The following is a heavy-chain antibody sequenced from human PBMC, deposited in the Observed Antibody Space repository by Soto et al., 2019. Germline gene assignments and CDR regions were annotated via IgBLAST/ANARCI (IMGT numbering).Heavy chain of an antibody. CDR1: GGSISSSSYY. V-gene: IGHV4-39*01. Sequence: QLQLQESGPGLVKPSETLSLTCTVSGGSISSSSYYWGWIRQPPGKGLEWIGSIYYSGSTYYNPSLKSRVTISGDTSKNQFSLKLSSVTAADTAVYYCARQGLFSSSWHPPNWFDPWGQGTLVTVSS. J-gene: IGHJ5*02. D-gene: IGHD6-13*01. CDR3: ARQGLFSSSWHPPNWFDP. CDR2: IYYSGST.